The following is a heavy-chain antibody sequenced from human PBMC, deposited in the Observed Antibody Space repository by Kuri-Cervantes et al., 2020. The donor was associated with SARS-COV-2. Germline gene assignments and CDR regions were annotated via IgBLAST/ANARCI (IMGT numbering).Heavy chain of an antibody. V-gene: IGHV1-2*04. CDR1: GYTFTGYY. D-gene: IGHD3-22*01. J-gene: IGHJ3*02. Sequence: ASVKVSCKASGYTFTGYYMHWVRQAPGQGLEWMGWINPNSGGTNYAQKFQGWVTMTRDTSISTVYMELSRMRSDEKAVYYCARWTPFRRLVVFSKGGAFDIWGQGTMVTVSS. CDR3: ARWTPFRRLVVFSKGGAFDI. CDR2: INPNSGGT.